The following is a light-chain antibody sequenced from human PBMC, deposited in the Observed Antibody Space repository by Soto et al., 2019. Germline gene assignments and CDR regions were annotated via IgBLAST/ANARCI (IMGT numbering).Light chain of an antibody. J-gene: IGKJ2*01. V-gene: IGKV3-15*01. CDR3: QQYNNWPMYT. Sequence: EIVMTQSPATLSVSPGERATLSCRASQSVSSNLAWYQQKPGQAPRLLSYGASTKATGIPARFSGSGSGTEFTLTISSLQSEDFAVYYCQQYNNWPMYTLGQGTKLEIK. CDR2: GAS. CDR1: QSVSSN.